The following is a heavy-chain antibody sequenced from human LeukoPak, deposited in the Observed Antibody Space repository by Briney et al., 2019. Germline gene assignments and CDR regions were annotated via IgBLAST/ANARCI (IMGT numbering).Heavy chain of an antibody. J-gene: IGHJ4*02. CDR1: GFTISSYA. CDR3: TTDHRTIYGVVFPDY. V-gene: IGHV3-15*01. CDR2: IHYKTSDETA. D-gene: IGHD3-3*01. Sequence: PGGSLRLSCAASGFTISSYAMSWVRQAPGKGLEWVGRIHYKTSDETADYAAPVKGSFIISRDDSKDTVYLQMNNLKTEDTAVYYCTTDHRTIYGVVFPDYWGQGTLVTVSS.